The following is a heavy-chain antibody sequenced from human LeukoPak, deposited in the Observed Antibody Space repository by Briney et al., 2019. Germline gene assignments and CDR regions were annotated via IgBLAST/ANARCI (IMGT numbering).Heavy chain of an antibody. D-gene: IGHD2-15*01. J-gene: IGHJ5*02. CDR1: GYTFTSYG. Sequence: ASVTVSCTASGYTFTSYGISWVRQAPGQGLEWMGWISAYNGNTNYAQKLQGRVTMTTDTSTSTAYMELRSLRSDDTAVYYCAREPSGGSSSRGFDPWGQGTLVTVSS. CDR2: ISAYNGNT. V-gene: IGHV1-18*01. CDR3: AREPSGGSSSRGFDP.